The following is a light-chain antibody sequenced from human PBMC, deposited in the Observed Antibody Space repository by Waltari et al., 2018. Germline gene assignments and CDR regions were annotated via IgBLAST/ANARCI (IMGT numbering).Light chain of an antibody. CDR2: GVN. CDR1: GSNLGAGYD. Sequence: QSVLTQPPSVSGAPGQRVTISCTGSGSNLGAGYDTHWYQQLPGKAPRLLIYGVNTRPVGVPDRFFGSQSGTSASLASTGLQAEDEGDYYCQSYDTSLSVVFGGGTKLTVL. CDR3: QSYDTSLSVV. J-gene: IGLJ2*01. V-gene: IGLV1-40*01.